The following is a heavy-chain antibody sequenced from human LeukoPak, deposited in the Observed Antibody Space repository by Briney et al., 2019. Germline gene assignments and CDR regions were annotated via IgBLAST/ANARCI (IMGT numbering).Heavy chain of an antibody. CDR2: ISGSGGST. Sequence: GGSLRLSCAASGFTFSSYAMSWVRQAPGKGLEWVSAISGSGGSTYYADSVKGRFTISRDNSMNTLYLQMNSLRAEDTAVYYCAKDFPPSVAGHLYYYYYGMDVWGQGTTVTVSS. J-gene: IGHJ6*02. CDR1: GFTFSSYA. D-gene: IGHD6-19*01. CDR3: AKDFPPSVAGHLYYYYYGMDV. V-gene: IGHV3-23*01.